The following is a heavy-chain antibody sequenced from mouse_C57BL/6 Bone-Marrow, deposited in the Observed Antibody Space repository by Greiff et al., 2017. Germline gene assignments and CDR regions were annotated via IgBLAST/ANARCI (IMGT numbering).Heavy chain of an antibody. V-gene: IGHV1-54*01. CDR3: ARPNWDALYFDY. CDR2: INPGSGGT. J-gene: IGHJ2*01. CDR1: GYAFTNYL. D-gene: IGHD4-1*01. Sequence: QVQLQQSGAELVRPGTSVKVSCKASGYAFTNYLIEWVKQRPGQGLEWIGVINPGSGGTNYNEKFKGKATLTADKSSSTAYMQLSSLTSEDSAVYCCARPNWDALYFDYWGQGTTLTVSS.